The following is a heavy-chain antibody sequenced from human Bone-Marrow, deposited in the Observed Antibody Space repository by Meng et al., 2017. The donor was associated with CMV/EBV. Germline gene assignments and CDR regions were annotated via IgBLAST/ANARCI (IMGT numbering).Heavy chain of an antibody. CDR1: GFTVSSNF. D-gene: IGHD6-13*01. J-gene: IGHJ5*02. CDR3: ARGQAAGATRWFDP. V-gene: IGHV3-53*01. Sequence: GGSLRLSCSASGFTVSSNFMSWVRQAPGRGLEWVSIISSNGGGRYYADSVKGRFTISRDNSRYTLYLNMNSLKVEDTAVYYCARGQAAGATRWFDPWGQGPLVTVSS. CDR2: ISSNGGGR.